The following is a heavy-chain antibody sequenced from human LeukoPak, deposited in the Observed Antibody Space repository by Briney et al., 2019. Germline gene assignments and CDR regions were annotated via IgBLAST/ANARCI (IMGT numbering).Heavy chain of an antibody. V-gene: IGHV6-1*01. CDR2: AYYRSKWYN. J-gene: IGHJ4*02. Sequence: SQTLSLTCAISGDSVSSNSAAWNWIRRSPSRGLEWLGRAYYRSKWYNDYAVSVKSRITINPDTPKNQFSLQLNSVTPEDTAVYYCARDWSHSMSLVFDYWGQGTLVTVSS. CDR3: ARDWSHSMSLVFDY. CDR1: GDSVSSNSAA. D-gene: IGHD3-3*02.